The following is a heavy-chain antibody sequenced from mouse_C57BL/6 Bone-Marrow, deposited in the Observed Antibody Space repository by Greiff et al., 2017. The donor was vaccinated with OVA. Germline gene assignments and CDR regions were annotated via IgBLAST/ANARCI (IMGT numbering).Heavy chain of an antibody. CDR1: GFTFSDYG. CDR3: ARRLRYFDY. CDR2: ISSGSSTI. J-gene: IGHJ2*01. V-gene: IGHV5-17*01. Sequence: EVKLVASGGGLVKPGGSLKLSCAASGFTFSDYGMHWVRQAPEKGLEWVAYISSGSSTIYYADTVKGRFTISRANAKNTLFLQMTSLRSEDTAMYYCARRLRYFDYGGQGTTLTVSA. D-gene: IGHD2-4*01.